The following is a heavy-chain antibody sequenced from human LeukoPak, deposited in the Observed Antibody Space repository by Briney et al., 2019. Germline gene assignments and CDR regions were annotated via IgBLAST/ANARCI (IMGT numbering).Heavy chain of an antibody. J-gene: IGHJ4*02. V-gene: IGHV4-39*01. Sequence: SETLSLTCTVSGGSIRSSTYYWGWIRQPPGKGLEWIGSIYYDGSTDYNPSLKSRVTISVDTSKNQFSLKLMSVTAADTSVYYCVRLPPSGSYGRGPSRGQGTLVTVSS. CDR1: GGSIRSSTYY. CDR3: VRLPPSGSYGRGPS. D-gene: IGHD1-26*01. CDR2: IYYDGST.